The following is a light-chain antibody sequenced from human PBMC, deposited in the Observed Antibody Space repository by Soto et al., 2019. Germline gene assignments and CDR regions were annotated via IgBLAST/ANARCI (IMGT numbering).Light chain of an antibody. CDR3: HQSHSAPFT. J-gene: IGKJ3*01. CDR1: QSISDY. Sequence: DIQMTQSPFSLSASLGDRVTITCRASQSISDYLNWYQQKPGKGPKLLIFAASSLQVGVPSRFSGSGYGTDFTLTISSLQPEDFATYFCHQSHSAPFTFGPGTTVDI. V-gene: IGKV1-39*01. CDR2: AAS.